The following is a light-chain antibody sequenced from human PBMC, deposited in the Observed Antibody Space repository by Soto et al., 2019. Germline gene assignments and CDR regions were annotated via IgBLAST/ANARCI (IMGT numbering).Light chain of an antibody. CDR3: QQYGSSVT. Sequence: IVLTQSPGTLSLSPGDGATLSCRASQSIYNNYLAWYQQKPGQAPRLLIYGASSRATGIPDRFSGSGSGTDFTLSISRLEPEDFALYYCQQYGSSVTFGQGTRLEIK. CDR1: QSIYNNY. CDR2: GAS. J-gene: IGKJ5*01. V-gene: IGKV3-20*01.